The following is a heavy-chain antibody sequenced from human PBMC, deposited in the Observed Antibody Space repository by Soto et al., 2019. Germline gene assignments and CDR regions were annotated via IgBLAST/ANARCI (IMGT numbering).Heavy chain of an antibody. Sequence: GGSLRLSCVASGFIFSDYAMHWVRQAPGKGLEWVAVVSHDGRNTHYADSVKGRFTISRDSSKNTVSLEMTSLRAEDTAVYYCAKGGRQWLVTSDFNYWGQGALVTVSS. J-gene: IGHJ4*01. D-gene: IGHD6-19*01. V-gene: IGHV3-30*18. CDR3: AKGGRQWLVTSDFNY. CDR2: VSHDGRNT. CDR1: GFIFSDYA.